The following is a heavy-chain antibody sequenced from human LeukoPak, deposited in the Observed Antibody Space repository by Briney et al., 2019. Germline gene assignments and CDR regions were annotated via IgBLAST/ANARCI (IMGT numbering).Heavy chain of an antibody. J-gene: IGHJ4*02. CDR2: IKQDGSEK. CDR3: ASRISSGNYFFDY. D-gene: IGHD1-26*01. Sequence: PGGSLRLSCAASGFTFSSYWMSWVRQAPGKGLEWVANIKQDGSEKYYVDSVKGRFTISRDNAKNSLYLQMNSLRAEDTAVYYCASRISSGNYFFDYWGQGTLVTVSS. CDR1: GFTFSSYW. V-gene: IGHV3-7*01.